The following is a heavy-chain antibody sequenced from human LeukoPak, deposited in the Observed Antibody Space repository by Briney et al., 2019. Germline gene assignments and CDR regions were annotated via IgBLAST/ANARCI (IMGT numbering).Heavy chain of an antibody. CDR2: ISGNSGDI. CDR1: TYLHHLW. CDR3: VGGASTMDS. Sequence: PGGSLPQTFLGSGFTYLHHLWHALRQAPGKGLEWISYISGNSGDIKYADSVKGGFTISRDNAKNSLYLQMNCFTDEDAAVYYAVGGASTMDSWGQGTLVTVSP. D-gene: IGHD1-14*01. V-gene: IGHV3-21*05. J-gene: IGHJ5*01.